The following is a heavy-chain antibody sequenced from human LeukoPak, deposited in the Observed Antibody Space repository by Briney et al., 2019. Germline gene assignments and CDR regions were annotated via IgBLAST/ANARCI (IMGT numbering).Heavy chain of an antibody. V-gene: IGHV3-53*01. D-gene: IGHD2-8*02. Sequence: PGGSLRLSCAASGFTVSDNYMSWVRQAPGKGLEWVSVVYSGDNTYYADSVKSRFTISRDNSKNTLYLQMNSLRAEDTAVYYCARDREPGTSASRFDYWGQGTLVTVSS. CDR2: VYSGDNT. CDR3: ARDREPGTSASRFDY. CDR1: GFTVSDNY. J-gene: IGHJ4*02.